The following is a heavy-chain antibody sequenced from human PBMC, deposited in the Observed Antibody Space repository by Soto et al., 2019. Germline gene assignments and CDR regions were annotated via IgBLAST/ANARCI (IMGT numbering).Heavy chain of an antibody. CDR2: ISYSGST. Sequence: QVQLQESGPGLVKPSQTLSLTCTVSGGSISSSDSHWSWIRQPPGRGLEWIGYISYSGSTSYNPSLKSRLTMAVDTSKNQFSLKLNSVTAADTAVYYCVRVVTGTSCYDFWGQGTLVTVSS. J-gene: IGHJ4*02. CDR3: VRVVTGTSCYDF. CDR1: GGSISSSDSH. D-gene: IGHD2-2*01. V-gene: IGHV4-30-4*01.